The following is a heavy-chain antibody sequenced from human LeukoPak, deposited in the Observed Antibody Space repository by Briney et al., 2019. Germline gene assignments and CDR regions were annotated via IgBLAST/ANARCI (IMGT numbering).Heavy chain of an antibody. D-gene: IGHD3-22*01. CDR1: GFTFSSYD. V-gene: IGHV3-13*01. CDR2: IGTAGDT. J-gene: IGHJ3*01. Sequence: PGGSLRLSCTASGFTFSSYDMHWVRQVIGKGLEWVSVIGTAGDTYYPASAEGRFTISRDNAKNFLYLQLSSLRVGDTAVYYCARGGNYDDKSGNDAFDVWGQGTMVTVSS. CDR3: ARGGNYDDKSGNDAFDV.